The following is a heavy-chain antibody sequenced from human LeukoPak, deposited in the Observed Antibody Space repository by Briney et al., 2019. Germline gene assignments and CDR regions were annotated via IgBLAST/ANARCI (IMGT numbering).Heavy chain of an antibody. J-gene: IGHJ5*02. Sequence: GGSLRLSCAASGFRFSDYWMNWVRQAPGKGLEWVSSISSSSSYIYYADSVKGRFTISRDNAKNSLYLQMNSLRAEDTAVYYCARDALGAARPRWFDPWGQGTLVTVSS. CDR1: GFRFSDYW. CDR3: ARDALGAARPRWFDP. D-gene: IGHD6-6*01. V-gene: IGHV3-21*01. CDR2: ISSSSSYI.